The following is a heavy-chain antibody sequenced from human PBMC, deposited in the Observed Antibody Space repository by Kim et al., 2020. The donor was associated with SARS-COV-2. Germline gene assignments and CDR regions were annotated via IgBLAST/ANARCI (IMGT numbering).Heavy chain of an antibody. Sequence: ASVKVSCKVSGYTLTELSMHWVRQAPGKGLEWMGGFDPEDGETIYAQKFQGRVTMTEDTSIDTAYMELSSLRSEDTAVYYCARGGRELWNYYYGMDVWVQGTTVTVSS. V-gene: IGHV1-24*01. D-gene: IGHD3-16*01. J-gene: IGHJ6*02. CDR1: GYTLTELS. CDR3: ARGGRELWNYYYGMDV. CDR2: FDPEDGET.